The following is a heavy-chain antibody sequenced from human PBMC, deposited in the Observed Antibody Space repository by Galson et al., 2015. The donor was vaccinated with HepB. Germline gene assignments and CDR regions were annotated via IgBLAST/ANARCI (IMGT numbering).Heavy chain of an antibody. CDR1: GFTFNKYW. D-gene: IGHD2-2*01. CDR3: ARNAQLQLLHIYFYHYYMDV. J-gene: IGHJ6*03. Sequence: SLRLSCAVSGFTFNKYWMHWVRQVPGKGLEWVARIKTDGSSVSYVDSVKGRFTISRDNAKNTLYLQMNSLRAEDTALYYCARNAQLQLLHIYFYHYYMDVWGKGTTVTVSS. CDR2: IKTDGSSV. V-gene: IGHV3-74*01.